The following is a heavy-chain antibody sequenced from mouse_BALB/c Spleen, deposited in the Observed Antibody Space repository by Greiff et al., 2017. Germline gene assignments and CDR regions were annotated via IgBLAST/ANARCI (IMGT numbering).Heavy chain of an antibody. Sequence: VQLKESGAELVKPGASVKLSCTASGFNIKDTYMHWVKQRPEQGLEWIGRIDPANGNTKYDPKFQGKATITADTSSNTAYLQLSSLTSEDTAVYYCARASYDYDAMDYWGQGTSVTVSS. V-gene: IGHV14-3*02. D-gene: IGHD2-10*01. J-gene: IGHJ4*01. CDR1: GFNIKDTY. CDR2: IDPANGNT. CDR3: ARASYDYDAMDY.